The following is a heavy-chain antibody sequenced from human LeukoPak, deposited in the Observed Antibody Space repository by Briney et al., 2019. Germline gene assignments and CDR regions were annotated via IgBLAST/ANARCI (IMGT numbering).Heavy chain of an antibody. V-gene: IGHV4-39*01. J-gene: IGHJ1*01. Sequence: SETLSLTCTVSGGSISSSSYYWGWIRQPPGKGLEWIGSIYYSGSTYYNPPLKSRVTISVDTSKNQFSLKLSSVTAADTAVYYCARHAYCGGDCKESLPEYFQHWGQGTLVTVSS. CDR1: GGSISSSSYY. D-gene: IGHD2-21*02. CDR3: ARHAYCGGDCKESLPEYFQH. CDR2: IYYSGST.